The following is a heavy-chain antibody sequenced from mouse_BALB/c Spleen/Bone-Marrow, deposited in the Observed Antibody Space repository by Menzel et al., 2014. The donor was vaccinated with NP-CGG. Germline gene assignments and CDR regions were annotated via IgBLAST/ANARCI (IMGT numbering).Heavy chain of an antibody. CDR2: INPGSGGT. V-gene: IGHV1-54*03. J-gene: IGHJ4*01. CDR3: AREVRRNYAMDY. D-gene: IGHD2-14*01. CDR1: GYAFTNYL. Sequence: QVHVKQSGAELVRPGTSVKVSCKASGYAFTNYLIEWVKQRPGQGLEWIGVINPGSGGTNYNEKFKGKATLTADKSSSTAYMQLSSLTSDDSAVYFCAREVRRNYAMDYWGQRASINVSS.